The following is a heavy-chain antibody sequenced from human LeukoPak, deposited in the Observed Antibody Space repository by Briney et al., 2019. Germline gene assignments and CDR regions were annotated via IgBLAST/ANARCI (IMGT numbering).Heavy chain of an antibody. CDR3: ARGSTMVRGINWFDP. Sequence: SETLSLTCAVYVDSISSYYWSWMRQPPGKGLEWVGYIYYSGSTNYNPPLRSRVTISVDTSKNQFSLKLRSVTAADTAVYYCARGSTMVRGINWFDPWGQGTLVTVSS. V-gene: IGHV4-59*01. J-gene: IGHJ5*02. CDR1: VDSISSYY. D-gene: IGHD3-10*01. CDR2: IYYSGST.